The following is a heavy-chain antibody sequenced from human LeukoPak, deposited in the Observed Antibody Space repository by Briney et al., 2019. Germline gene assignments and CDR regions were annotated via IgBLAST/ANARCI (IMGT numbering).Heavy chain of an antibody. V-gene: IGHV4-34*01. CDR2: INHSGST. CDR1: GGSFSGYY. J-gene: IGHJ4*02. Sequence: PSETLSLTCAVYGGSFSGYYWSWIRQPPGKGLEWIGEINHSGSTNYNPSLKSRVTISVDTSKNQFSLKLNSVTAADTAVYYCAIQIRGFDYWGQGALVTVSS. CDR3: AIQIRGFDY. D-gene: IGHD3-3*01.